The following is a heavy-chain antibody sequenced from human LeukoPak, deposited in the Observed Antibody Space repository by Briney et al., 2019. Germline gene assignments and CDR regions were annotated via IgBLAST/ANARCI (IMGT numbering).Heavy chain of an antibody. V-gene: IGHV4-4*07. CDR3: ARAVVVPAAIGEAYYYYMDV. CDR1: GGSISSYY. J-gene: IGHJ6*03. D-gene: IGHD2-2*02. CDR2: IYTSGST. Sequence: SETLSLTCTVSGGSISSYYWSWIRQPAGKGLEWIGRIYTSGSTNYNPSLKSRVTMSVDTSKNQFSLKLSSVPAADTAVYYCARAVVVPAAIGEAYYYYMDVWGKGTTVTVSS.